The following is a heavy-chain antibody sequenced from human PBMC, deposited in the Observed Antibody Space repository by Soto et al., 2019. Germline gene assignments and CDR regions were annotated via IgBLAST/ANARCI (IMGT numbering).Heavy chain of an antibody. D-gene: IGHD3-3*01. Sequence: GESMKISGNGAGYSFTSYWIGWVRQMPGKGLEWMGIIYPGDSDTRYSPSFQGQVTISADKSISTAYLQWSSLKASDTAMYYCARRREGVADYWGQGTLVTVSS. CDR3: ARRREGVADY. CDR2: IYPGDSDT. CDR1: GYSFTSYW. J-gene: IGHJ4*02. V-gene: IGHV5-51*01.